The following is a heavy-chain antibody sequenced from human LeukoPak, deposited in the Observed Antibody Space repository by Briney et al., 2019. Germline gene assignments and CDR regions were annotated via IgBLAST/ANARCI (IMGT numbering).Heavy chain of an antibody. CDR3: GRNYGSGRELDY. CDR1: GGSISSCGYY. D-gene: IGHD3-10*01. Sequence: SQTLSLTCSVSGGSISSCGYYWIRIPQRPGQGLVWIVYIFYSGNYYYNPSLKSRVTISFYTTKNHFSLSLGSVTAAATPVYYCGRNYGSGRELDYWGQGTLVTVS. CDR2: IFYSGNY. J-gene: IGHJ4*02. V-gene: IGHV4-31*03.